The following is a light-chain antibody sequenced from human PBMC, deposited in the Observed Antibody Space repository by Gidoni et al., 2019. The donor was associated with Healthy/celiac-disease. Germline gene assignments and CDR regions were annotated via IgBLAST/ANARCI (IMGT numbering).Light chain of an antibody. J-gene: IGKJ4*01. CDR2: GAS. CDR1: QSGSSN. Sequence: EIVMTQSPATLSVSPGARATLSCRASQSGSSNLAWYQQKPGQAPRLLIYGASTRAPGIPARFSGSGSGTEFTLTIRSLQSADFAVYYCQQYTNWLTFGGGTKVEIK. CDR3: QQYTNWLT. V-gene: IGKV3-15*01.